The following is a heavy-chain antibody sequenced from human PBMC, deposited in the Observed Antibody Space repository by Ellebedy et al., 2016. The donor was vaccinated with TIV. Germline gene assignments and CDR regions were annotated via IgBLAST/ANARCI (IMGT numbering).Heavy chain of an antibody. J-gene: IGHJ4*02. CDR2: IWYDGSNK. D-gene: IGHD6-13*01. Sequence: PGGSLRLSCAASGFTFRSYGMHWVRQAPGKGLEWVAVIWYDGSNKYYGDSVKGRFTISRDNSKNTLYLQMNSLQTEDTAVYYCATSWGWQQLVHWGQGTLVTVSS. V-gene: IGHV3-33*01. CDR1: GFTFRSYG. CDR3: ATSWGWQQLVH.